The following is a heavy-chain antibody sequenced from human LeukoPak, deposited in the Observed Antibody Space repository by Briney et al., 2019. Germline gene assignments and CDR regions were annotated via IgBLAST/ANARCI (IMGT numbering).Heavy chain of an antibody. CDR2: IKTDESQI. CDR1: GFTFSSYE. J-gene: IGHJ4*02. V-gene: IGHV3-7*01. Sequence: GGSLRLSCAASGFTFSSYEMNWVRQAPGKGLEWVANIKTDESQIYYVDSVKGRFTISRDNAKNSLYLQMNSLRAEDTAVYYCARDLNWETYWGQGTLVSVSS. D-gene: IGHD7-27*01. CDR3: ARDLNWETY.